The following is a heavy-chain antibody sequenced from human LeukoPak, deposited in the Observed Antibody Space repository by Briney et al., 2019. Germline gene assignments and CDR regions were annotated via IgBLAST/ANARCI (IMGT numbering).Heavy chain of an antibody. CDR3: VREMGSGTHYCLEF. Sequence: PGGSLRLSCSASGFTFSSSPMHWVRQAPGKGLEYVSSINPSGSYVSYADFAKGRFTISRDNWRNTLHFQMNSLTPDDTAIYYCVREMGSGTHYCLEFWGQGALVTVSA. V-gene: IGHV3-64D*06. J-gene: IGHJ4*02. D-gene: IGHD3-10*01. CDR2: INPSGSYV. CDR1: GFTFSSSP.